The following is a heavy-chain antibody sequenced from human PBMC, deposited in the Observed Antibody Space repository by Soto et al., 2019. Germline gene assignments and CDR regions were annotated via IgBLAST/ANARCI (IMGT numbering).Heavy chain of an antibody. D-gene: IGHD3-10*01. CDR2: ISSSGSTI. CDR3: AREVTMVRGVTHDAFDI. Sequence: EVQLVESGGGLVQPGGSLRLSCAASGFTFSSYEMNWVRQAPGKGLEWVSYISSSGSTIYYADSVKGRFTISRDNAKNSLYLQMNSLRAEDTAVYYCAREVTMVRGVTHDAFDIWGQGTMVTVSS. V-gene: IGHV3-48*03. CDR1: GFTFSSYE. J-gene: IGHJ3*02.